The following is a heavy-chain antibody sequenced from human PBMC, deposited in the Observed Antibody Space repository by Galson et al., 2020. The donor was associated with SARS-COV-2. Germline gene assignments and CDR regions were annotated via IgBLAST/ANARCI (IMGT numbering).Heavy chain of an antibody. J-gene: IGHJ3*02. D-gene: IGHD1-20*01. CDR3: ARPPYNTSSRDALDI. V-gene: IGHV5-51*01. CDR1: GYSFPNYW. CDR2: IYPGDSDT. Sequence: KIGESLKISCKGSGYSFPNYWIGWVRQMPGKGLEWMGIIYPGDSDTRYSPSFQGQVTISADKSISTAYLHWRSLKASDTAMYYCARPPYNTSSRDALDIWGQGTMVTVSS.